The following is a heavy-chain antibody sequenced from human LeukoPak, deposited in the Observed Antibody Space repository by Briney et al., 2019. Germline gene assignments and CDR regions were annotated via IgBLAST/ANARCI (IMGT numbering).Heavy chain of an antibody. CDR1: GFTFSSYS. V-gene: IGHV3-48*01. D-gene: IGHD6-13*01. J-gene: IGHJ4*02. CDR3: ARDEYSSSRSTH. CDR2: ISSRSGTI. Sequence: PGGSLRLSCAASGFTFSSYSMNWVRQAPGKGLEWVSQISSRSGTIYYADSVKGRFTISRDNAKNSLYLQMNSLRAEDTAVYYCARDEYSSSRSTHWGQGTLVTVSS.